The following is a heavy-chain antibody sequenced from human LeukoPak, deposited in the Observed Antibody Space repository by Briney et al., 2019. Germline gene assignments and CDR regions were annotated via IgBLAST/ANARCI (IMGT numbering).Heavy chain of an antibody. CDR3: AKDRGAVAGSLFDY. J-gene: IGHJ4*02. CDR2: ISWDGGST. CDR1: GFTFDDYT. Sequence: GGSLRLSCAASGFTFDDYTMHWVRQAPGKGLEWVSLISWDGGSTYYADSVKGRFTISRDNSKNSLYLQMNSLRTEDTALYYCAKDRGAVAGSLFDYWGQGTLVTVSS. V-gene: IGHV3-43*01. D-gene: IGHD6-19*01.